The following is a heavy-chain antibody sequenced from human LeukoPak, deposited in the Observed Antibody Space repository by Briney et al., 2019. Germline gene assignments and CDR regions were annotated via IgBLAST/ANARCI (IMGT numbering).Heavy chain of an antibody. CDR3: ARAVVVITPRTTKIKRYYFDY. Sequence: GGSLRLSCAASGFTFNNFEMNWVRQTPGKGLEWVSYISDSGSTIYYADSVKGRFTISRDNAKNSLYLQMNSLRAEDTAVYYCARAVVVITPRTTKIKRYYFDYWGQGTLVTVSS. CDR1: GFTFNNFE. D-gene: IGHD3-22*01. V-gene: IGHV3-48*03. J-gene: IGHJ4*02. CDR2: ISDSGSTI.